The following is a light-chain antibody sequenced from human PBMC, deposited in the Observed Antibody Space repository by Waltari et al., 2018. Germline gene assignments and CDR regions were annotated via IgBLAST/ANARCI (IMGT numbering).Light chain of an antibody. CDR3: QQRANWPPLT. J-gene: IGKJ4*01. V-gene: IGKV3-11*01. CDR2: EAS. Sequence: EVVLTPSPATLSLSPGERATLSCRASQSVYNFLAWYQQKPGQAHRLLIYEASQTATGIPARFSGSGSGTDFTLTISNLEPEDVAVYYCQQRANWPPLTFGGGTKVEIK. CDR1: QSVYNF.